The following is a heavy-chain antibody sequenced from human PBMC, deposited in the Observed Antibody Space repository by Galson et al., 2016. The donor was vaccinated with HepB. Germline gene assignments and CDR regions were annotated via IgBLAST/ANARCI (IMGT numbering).Heavy chain of an antibody. CDR1: GYTFTSYY. CDR3: AREYSISWPPWLLH. J-gene: IGHJ4*02. D-gene: IGHD5-12*01. Sequence: SVKVSCKASGYTFTSYYITWVRRAPGQGLEWIGWISGYNYLTSYAQKFQGRVTMTTDTSTRTAYMELRSLTSDDTALYYCAREYSISWPPWLLHWGQGTLVTVSS. V-gene: IGHV1-18*01. CDR2: ISGYNYLT.